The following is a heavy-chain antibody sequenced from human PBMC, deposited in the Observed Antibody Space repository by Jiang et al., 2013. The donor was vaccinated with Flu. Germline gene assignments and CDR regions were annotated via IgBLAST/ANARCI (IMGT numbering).Heavy chain of an antibody. D-gene: IGHD3-3*01. J-gene: IGHJ4*02. CDR3: ARAIAANYDFWSGSPRYYFDY. CDR2: INHSGST. V-gene: IGHV4-34*01. Sequence: LLKPSETLSLTCAVYGGSFSGYYWSWIRQPPGKGLEWIGEINHSGSTNYNPSLKSRVTISVDTSKNQFSLKLSSVTAADTAVYYCARAIAANYDFWSGSPRYYFDYWGQGTLVTVSS. CDR1: GGSFSGYY.